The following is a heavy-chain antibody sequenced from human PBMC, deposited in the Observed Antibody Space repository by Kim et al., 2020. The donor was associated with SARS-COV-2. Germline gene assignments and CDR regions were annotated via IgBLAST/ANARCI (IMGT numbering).Heavy chain of an antibody. CDR2: ISAYNGNT. CDR3: ARDKDPAVAGTRYWFDP. D-gene: IGHD6-19*01. J-gene: IGHJ5*02. CDR1: GYTFTSYG. V-gene: IGHV1-18*01. Sequence: ASVKVSCKASGYTFTSYGISWVRQAPGQGLEWMGWISAYNGNTNYAQKLQGRVTMTTDTSTSTAYMELRSLRSDDTAVYYCARDKDPAVAGTRYWFDPWGQGTLVTVSS.